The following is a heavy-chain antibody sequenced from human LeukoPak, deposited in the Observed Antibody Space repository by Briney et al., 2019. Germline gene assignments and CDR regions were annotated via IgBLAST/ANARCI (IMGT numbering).Heavy chain of an antibody. CDR2: INHSGST. J-gene: IGHJ4*02. CDR1: GGSFSGYY. CDR3: AGGLPDYFGY. V-gene: IGHV4-34*01. Sequence: SETLSLTCAVYGGSFSGYYWSWIRHPPRKGLEWIWEINHSGSTNHNPSLQSRVTIPVATSKNQIPLILSSATAADTALSYCAGGLPDYFGYWGQGTLVSVSS.